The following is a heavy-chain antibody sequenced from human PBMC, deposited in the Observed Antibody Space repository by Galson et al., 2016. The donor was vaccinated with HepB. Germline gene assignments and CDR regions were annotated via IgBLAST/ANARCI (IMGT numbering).Heavy chain of an antibody. Sequence: TLSLTCTVSGGSISTRNYYWGWIRQPPGKGLEWIGSISYSGSTYYHPSLKSRVTISADTSKNQFSLNLSSMTAADTAVYYCARPSSGNYHGVDVWGKGTTVTVSS. CDR3: ARPSSGNYHGVDV. CDR2: ISYSGST. V-gene: IGHV4-39*01. J-gene: IGHJ6*04. D-gene: IGHD1-1*01. CDR1: GGSISTRNYY.